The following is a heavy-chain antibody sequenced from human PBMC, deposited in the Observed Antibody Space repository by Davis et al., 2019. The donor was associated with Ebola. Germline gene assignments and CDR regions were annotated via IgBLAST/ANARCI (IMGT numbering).Heavy chain of an antibody. CDR1: GFTFSSYA. D-gene: IGHD6-13*01. CDR2: ISYDGSNK. Sequence: PGGSLRLSCAAPGFTFSSYAMHWVRQAPGKGLEWVAVISYDGSNKYYADSVKGRFTISRDNSKNTLYLQMNSLRAEDTAVYYCARVEYSSSWYSDYWGQGTLVTVSS. CDR3: ARVEYSSSWYSDY. J-gene: IGHJ4*02. V-gene: IGHV3-30-3*01.